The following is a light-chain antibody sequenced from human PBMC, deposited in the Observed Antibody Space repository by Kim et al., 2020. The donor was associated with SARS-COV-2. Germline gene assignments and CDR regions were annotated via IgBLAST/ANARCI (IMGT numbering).Light chain of an antibody. CDR1: SIDVGAYNY. V-gene: IGLV2-11*01. J-gene: IGLJ2*01. CDR2: DVT. CDR3: CSYVGSYSVV. Sequence: QSALTQPRSVSGSPGQSVAISCTGTSIDVGAYNYVSWYQQHPGKAPKLMVYDVTKRPLGVPDRFSGSKSGNTASLTISGLQAEDEADYYCCSYVGSYSVVFGGGTKLTVL.